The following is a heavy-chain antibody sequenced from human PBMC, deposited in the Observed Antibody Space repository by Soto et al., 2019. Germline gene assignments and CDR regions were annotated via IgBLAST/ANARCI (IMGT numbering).Heavy chain of an antibody. CDR3: ARDLGDYVTYNWFDP. CDR1: GFTLSSYW. J-gene: IGHJ5*02. CDR2: INSDGSST. V-gene: IGHV3-74*01. Sequence: EVQLVESGGGLVQPGGSLRLSCAASGFTLSSYWMHWVRQAPGKGLVWVSRINSDGSSTSYADSVKGRFTISRDNAKNTLYLQMNSLRAEDTAVYYCARDLGDYVTYNWFDPWGQGTLVTVSS. D-gene: IGHD4-17*01.